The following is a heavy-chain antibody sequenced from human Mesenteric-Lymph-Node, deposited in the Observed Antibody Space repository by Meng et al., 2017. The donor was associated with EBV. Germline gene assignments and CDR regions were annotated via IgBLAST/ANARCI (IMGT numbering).Heavy chain of an antibody. CDR2: IYYSGYT. CDR3: ASMEYTYHWYFDL. V-gene: IGHV4-30-4*01. CDR1: GASITSSCYY. D-gene: IGHD1-1*01. Sequence: QVPLQESGPGLVKPSQTLSLTCAFPGASITSSCYYWNWIRQSPGKGLELIGYIYYSGYTYYNLSLKSRVAISVDVSKNQFSLKLSSVTAADTAVYYCASMEYTYHWYFDLWGRGTLVTVSS. J-gene: IGHJ2*01.